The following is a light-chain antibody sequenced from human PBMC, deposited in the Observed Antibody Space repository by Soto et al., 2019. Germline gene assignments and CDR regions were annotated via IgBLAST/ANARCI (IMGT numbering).Light chain of an antibody. CDR1: QSLLHSNGYNY. CDR3: MQALQSPYT. Sequence: IVMTQSPLSLPVTPGEPASISCRSSQSLLHSNGYNYLDWYLQKPGQSPQLLISLGSNRASGVPARFSGSGSATDFTLNIARLEAEDFGVYYCMQALQSPYTFGQGTKLEIK. CDR2: LGS. J-gene: IGKJ2*01. V-gene: IGKV2-28*01.